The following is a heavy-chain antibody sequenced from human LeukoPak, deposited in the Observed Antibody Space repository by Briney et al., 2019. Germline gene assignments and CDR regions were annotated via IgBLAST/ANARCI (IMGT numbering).Heavy chain of an antibody. Sequence: SSVKVSCKASGYTFTSYGISWVRQAPGQGLEWMGWISAYNGNTNYAQKLQGRVTMTTDTSTSTAYMELRSLRSDDTAVYYCAREGGSYYSLVRYYYGMDVWGQGTTVTVSS. CDR3: AREGGSYYSLVRYYYGMDV. CDR2: ISAYNGNT. J-gene: IGHJ6*02. V-gene: IGHV1-18*01. CDR1: GYTFTSYG. D-gene: IGHD3-10*01.